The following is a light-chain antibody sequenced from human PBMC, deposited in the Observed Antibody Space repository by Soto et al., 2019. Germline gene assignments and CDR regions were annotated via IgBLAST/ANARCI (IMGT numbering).Light chain of an antibody. CDR2: EVS. CDR3: MQATQSPT. Sequence: EIVMTQTPLSSPVTLGQPASISCRSSQSLGHSNGHTYLSWLHQRPGQPPRHLIYEVSNRFSGVPDRFSGSGAGTDFTLTISRVEAEDVGVYYCMQATQSPTFGPGTKVDIK. V-gene: IGKV2-24*01. CDR1: QSLGHSNGHTY. J-gene: IGKJ3*01.